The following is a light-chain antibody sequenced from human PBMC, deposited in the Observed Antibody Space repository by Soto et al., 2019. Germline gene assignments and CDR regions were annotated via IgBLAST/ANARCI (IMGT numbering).Light chain of an antibody. V-gene: IGKV1-39*01. Sequence: DIQLTQSPSSLSASVGDRVTITCRASHSISTNLNWYQQKPGKAPSLLIYTTSSLQSGVPSRFSGSGSGTDFTLTIGGLQPADFAIYYCQQSYSSPYTFGLGTKVQIK. CDR1: HSISTN. CDR2: TTS. CDR3: QQSYSSPYT. J-gene: IGKJ2*01.